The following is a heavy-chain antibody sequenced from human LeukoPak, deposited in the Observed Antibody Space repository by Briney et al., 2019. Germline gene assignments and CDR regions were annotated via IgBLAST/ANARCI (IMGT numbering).Heavy chain of an antibody. CDR2: ISGYNGDT. CDR1: GYTFTSYR. D-gene: IGHD3-3*01. J-gene: IGHJ4*02. Sequence: ASVKVSCKASGYTFTSYRINWVRQAPGQGLEWMGWISGYNGDTNSAQKLQDRITMTTDTSTNTAYMELRSLRSDDTAVYFCARASSGSYISDWGQGTLVTVSS. CDR3: ARASSGSYISD. V-gene: IGHV1-18*01.